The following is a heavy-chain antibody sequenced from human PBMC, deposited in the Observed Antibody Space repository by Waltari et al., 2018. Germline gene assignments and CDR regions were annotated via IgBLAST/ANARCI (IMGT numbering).Heavy chain of an antibody. CDR2: IWHDGSNE. CDR1: GFTFSRFG. CDR3: ASQSTTLFDY. Sequence: QLVESGGGVVQPGRSLRLSREAYGFTFSRFGMHWVRPGPGKGLEWVAVIWHDGSNEYYVDSVKGRFTISRDNSKNTLYLQMNSLRAEDSAVYYCASQSTTLFDYWGQGTLVTVSS. D-gene: IGHD2-15*01. V-gene: IGHV3-33*01. J-gene: IGHJ4*02.